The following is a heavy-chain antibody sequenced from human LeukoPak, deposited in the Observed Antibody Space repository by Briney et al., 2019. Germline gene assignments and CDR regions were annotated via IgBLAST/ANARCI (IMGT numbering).Heavy chain of an antibody. CDR2: ISAYNGNR. V-gene: IGHV1-18*01. Sequence: ASVKVSCKPSGYTLTSYGISWVRQAPGQGLKWMGWISAYNGNRNYAQKLQGRVTMNPDTSTSTAYMELRTLRSDDTAVYYCAIDRRNGSSSSRTLDAFDIWGQGTMVTVSS. D-gene: IGHD6-13*01. J-gene: IGHJ3*02. CDR3: AIDRRNGSSSSRTLDAFDI. CDR1: GYTLTSYG.